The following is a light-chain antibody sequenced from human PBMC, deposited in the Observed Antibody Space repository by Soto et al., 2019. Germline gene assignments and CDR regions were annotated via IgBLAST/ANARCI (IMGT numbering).Light chain of an antibody. CDR2: DSS. CDR1: QSVSTK. Sequence: EIVMTQSPGTLSVSPGERATLSCRASQSVSTKLAWYQQKPGQAPRLLIYDSSTRATGIPARFSGSGSGTEFTLTISSLQSEDFAVYYCQQYNEWPITFGQGTRLEVK. J-gene: IGKJ5*01. CDR3: QQYNEWPIT. V-gene: IGKV3-15*01.